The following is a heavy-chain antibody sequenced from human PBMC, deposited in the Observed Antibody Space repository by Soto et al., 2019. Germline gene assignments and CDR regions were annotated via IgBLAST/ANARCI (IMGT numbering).Heavy chain of an antibody. CDR2: ISSSGTI. Sequence: GSLRVSIAASGLSFSSYEMLWVRQAPGKGLEGVAYISSSGTILYGESVKGRFTISRDNADNSLYLHMNGLTAEDTAVYYCTKEKSVMYSGYDAFDIWGRGTMVTVSS. CDR3: TKEKSVMYSGYDAFDI. D-gene: IGHD5-12*01. V-gene: IGHV3-48*03. CDR1: GLSFSSYE. J-gene: IGHJ3*02.